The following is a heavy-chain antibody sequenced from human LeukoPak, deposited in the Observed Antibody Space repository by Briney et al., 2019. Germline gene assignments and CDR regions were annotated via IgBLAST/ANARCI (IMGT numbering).Heavy chain of an antibody. V-gene: IGHV3-21*01. CDR1: GFSFSSYS. CDR2: ISSSAAYI. CDR3: ARSLLGSCTGGTCYTDYYGMDV. J-gene: IGHJ6*02. Sequence: KPGGSLRLSCAASGFSFSSYSLNWVRQAPGKGLEWVSSISSSAAYIFYADSLKGRFTITRDNAKNSLYPQMNSLRAEDTAVYYCARSLLGSCTGGTCYTDYYGMDVWGQGTTVTVSS. D-gene: IGHD2-15*01.